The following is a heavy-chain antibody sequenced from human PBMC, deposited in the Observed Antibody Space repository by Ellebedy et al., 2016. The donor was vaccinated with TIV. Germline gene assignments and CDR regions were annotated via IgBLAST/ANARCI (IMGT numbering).Heavy chain of an antibody. CDR3: ATDYIGNSGAYDT. D-gene: IGHD4-23*01. CDR2: ISHDGKDT. Sequence: PGGSLRLSCAASGFTFSSYWMSWVRLAPGEGLAWVAAISHDGKDTFYAASVKGRFTISRDNSMKTVNVEMNSLRPEDTAVYFCATDYIGNSGAYDTWGQGTLVIVSS. J-gene: IGHJ3*01. CDR1: GFTFSSYW. V-gene: IGHV3-30*03.